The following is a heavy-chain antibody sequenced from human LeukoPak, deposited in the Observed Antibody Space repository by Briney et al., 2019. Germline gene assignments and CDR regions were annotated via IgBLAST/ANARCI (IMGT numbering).Heavy chain of an antibody. CDR2: IIPIFGTA. CDR1: GYTFTSYG. CDR3: AGYCSGGSCYGGYYFDY. Sequence: SVKVSCKASGYTFTSYGISWVRQAPGQGLEWMGRIIPIFGTANYAQKFQGRVTITTDESTSTAYMELSSLRSEDTAVYYCAGYCSGGSCYGGYYFDYWGQGTLVTVSS. J-gene: IGHJ4*02. D-gene: IGHD2-15*01. V-gene: IGHV1-69*05.